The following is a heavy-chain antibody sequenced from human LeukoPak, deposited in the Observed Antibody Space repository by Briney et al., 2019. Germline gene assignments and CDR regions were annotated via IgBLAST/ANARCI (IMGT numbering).Heavy chain of an antibody. D-gene: IGHD6-13*01. Sequence: PGGSLRLSCAASGFTFSSYGMHWVRQAPGKGLEWVAVISYDGSNKYYADSVKGRFTISRDNSKNTLYLQMNSLRAEDTAVYYCAKDPTPPTREQQLVTYYFDYWGQGTLVTVSS. V-gene: IGHV3-30*18. J-gene: IGHJ4*02. CDR2: ISYDGSNK. CDR1: GFTFSSYG. CDR3: AKDPTPPTREQQLVTYYFDY.